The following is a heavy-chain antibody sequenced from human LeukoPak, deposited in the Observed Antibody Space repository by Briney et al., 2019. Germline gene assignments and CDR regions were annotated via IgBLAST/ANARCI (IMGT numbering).Heavy chain of an antibody. Sequence: SETLSLTCAVSGGSISTTNWWSWVRQPPGKGLEWIGEIYHSGRTNYNPSLKSRVTISVDTSNNQLSLKLNSVTAADTAVYFCARHSLRLVDADYDHWGQGTLVTVSS. CDR2: IYHSGRT. CDR1: GGSISTTNW. D-gene: IGHD3-16*02. J-gene: IGHJ4*02. V-gene: IGHV4-4*02. CDR3: ARHSLRLVDADYDH.